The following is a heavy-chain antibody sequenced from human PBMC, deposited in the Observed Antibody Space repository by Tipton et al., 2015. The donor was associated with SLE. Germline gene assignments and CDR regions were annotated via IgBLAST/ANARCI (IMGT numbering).Heavy chain of an antibody. CDR1: GASISGGSYY. Sequence: TLSLTCTVSGASISGGSYYWSWIRQPAGKGLEWIGRIYASGSTNYNPSLKSRVSISEDTSRNQFSLNLSSVTAADTAVFYCARIHYYDSSGYYYYFDYWGQGTLVTVSS. CDR2: IYASGST. CDR3: ARIHYYDSSGYYYYFDY. D-gene: IGHD3-22*01. V-gene: IGHV4-61*02. J-gene: IGHJ4*02.